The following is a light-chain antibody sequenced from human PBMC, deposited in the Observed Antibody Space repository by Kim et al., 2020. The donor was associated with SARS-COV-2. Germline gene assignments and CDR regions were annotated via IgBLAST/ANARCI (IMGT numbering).Light chain of an antibody. J-gene: IGLJ2*01. Sequence: VQTVRITCQGDSLRSYYASWYQQKPGQAPVLVIYGKNNRPSGIPDRFSGSSSGNTASLTITGAQAEDEADYYCNSRDSSGNHVVFGGGTKLTVL. CDR1: SLRSYY. V-gene: IGLV3-19*01. CDR3: NSRDSSGNHVV. CDR2: GKN.